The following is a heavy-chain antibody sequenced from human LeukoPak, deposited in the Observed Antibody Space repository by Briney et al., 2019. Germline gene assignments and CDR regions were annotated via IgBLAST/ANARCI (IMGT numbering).Heavy chain of an antibody. J-gene: IGHJ4*02. CDR3: AMPQPNCSSISCYYYFDY. D-gene: IGHD2-2*01. CDR2: INPNSGGT. Sequence: ASVKVSCKASGYTFTGYYMHWVRQAPGQGLEWMGWINPNSGGTNYAQKFQGRVTITADKSTSTAYMELSSLRSEDTAVYYCAMPQPNCSSISCYYYFDYWGQGTLVTVSS. V-gene: IGHV1-2*02. CDR1: GYTFTGYY.